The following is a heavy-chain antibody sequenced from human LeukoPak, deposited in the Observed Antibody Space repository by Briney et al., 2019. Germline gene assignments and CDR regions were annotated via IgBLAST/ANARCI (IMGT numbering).Heavy chain of an antibody. D-gene: IGHD1-26*01. CDR1: GGSISSYY. V-gene: IGHV4-59*12. Sequence: PSETLSLTCTVSGGSISSYYWSWIRQPPGKGLEWIGYIYYSGSTNYNPSLKSRVTMSVDTSKNQFSLKLSSVTAADTAVYYCARGDSGSYPFDYWGQGTLVTVSS. J-gene: IGHJ4*02. CDR3: ARGDSGSYPFDY. CDR2: IYYSGST.